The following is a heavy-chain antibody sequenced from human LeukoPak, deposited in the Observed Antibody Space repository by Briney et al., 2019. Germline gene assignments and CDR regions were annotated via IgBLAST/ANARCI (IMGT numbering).Heavy chain of an antibody. CDR2: IYYSGST. CDR1: GGSISSGGYY. V-gene: IGHV4-31*03. D-gene: IGHD1-26*01. CDR3: ARDRGGESGSYDY. Sequence: SETLSLTCTVSGGSISSGGYYWSWIRQHPGKGLEWIGYIYYSGSTYYNPSLQSRVTISVDTSKNQFSLKLSSVTAADTAVYYCARDRGGESGSYDYWGQGTLVTVSS. J-gene: IGHJ4*02.